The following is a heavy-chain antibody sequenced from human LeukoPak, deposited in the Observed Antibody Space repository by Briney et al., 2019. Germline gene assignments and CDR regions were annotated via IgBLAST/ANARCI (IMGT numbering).Heavy chain of an antibody. CDR2: IYYSGST. V-gene: IGHV4-59*01. CDR3: ARDVTAMAYFDY. Sequence: PSETLSLTXTVSGGSIRSYYWSWIRQPPGKGLEWIGYIYYSGSTNYNPSLKSRVTISVDTSKNQFSLKLSSVTAADTAVYYCARDVTAMAYFDYWGQGTLVTVSS. J-gene: IGHJ4*02. D-gene: IGHD5-18*01. CDR1: GGSIRSYY.